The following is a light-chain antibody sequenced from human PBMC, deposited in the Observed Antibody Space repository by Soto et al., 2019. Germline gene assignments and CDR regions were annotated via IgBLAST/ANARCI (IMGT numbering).Light chain of an antibody. J-gene: IGKJ4*01. Sequence: EIVLTQSPGTLSLSPGERATLSCRASQSFNSIYLAWYQQKPGQAPRLLIYGASTRATGIPARFSGSGSGTEFTLTISSLQSEDFAVYYCQQYNSWVTFGGGTKVDIK. CDR1: QSFNSIY. CDR2: GAS. CDR3: QQYNSWVT. V-gene: IGKV3D-15*01.